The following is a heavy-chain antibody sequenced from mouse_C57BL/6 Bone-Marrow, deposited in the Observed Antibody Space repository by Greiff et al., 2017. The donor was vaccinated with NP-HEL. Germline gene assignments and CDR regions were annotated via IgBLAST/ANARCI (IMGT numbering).Heavy chain of an antibody. D-gene: IGHD2-10*02. CDR1: GFTFSSYA. J-gene: IGHJ2*01. V-gene: IGHV5-4*01. CDR3: ARYGNSFTDY. CDR2: ISDGGSYT. Sequence: EVQGVESGGGLVKPGGSLKLSCAASGFTFSSYAMSWVRQTPEKRLEWVATISDGGSYTYYPDNVKGRFTISRDNAKNNLYLQMSHLKSEDTAMYYCARYGNSFTDYWGQGTTLTVSS.